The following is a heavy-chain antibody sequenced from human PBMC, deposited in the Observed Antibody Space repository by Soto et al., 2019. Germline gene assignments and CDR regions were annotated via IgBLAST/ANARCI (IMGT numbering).Heavy chain of an antibody. CDR1: GYSISAYY. D-gene: IGHD3-10*01. J-gene: IGHJ4*02. V-gene: IGHV1-2*02. CDR3: GRDDYGIFPY. Sequence: QVQLVQSGTEVKKPGASVKVSCQASGYSISAYYIHWVRQAPGQGLEWMGWIDPKNGGTVSAQKFQGRLTVTRDTSISTVYMGLSGLTSDDTALYYCGRDDYGIFPYWGQGSLVTVSS. CDR2: IDPKNGGT.